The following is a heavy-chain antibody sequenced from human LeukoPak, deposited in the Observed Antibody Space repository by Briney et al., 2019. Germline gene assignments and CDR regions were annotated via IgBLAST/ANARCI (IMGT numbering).Heavy chain of an antibody. V-gene: IGHV2-70*01. Sequence: SGPALVEPTQTLTLTCTFSGFSLSTNGMCVSWIRQPPGKALEWLAHIDWDDDKYYSTSLKTRLTIFKDTSKNQVVLIMTNMDPVDTATYYCARTRQLHSSSYYYFDYWGQGTLVPVSS. CDR3: ARTRQLHSSSYYYFDY. D-gene: IGHD6-13*01. CDR1: GFSLSTNGMC. CDR2: IDWDDDK. J-gene: IGHJ4*02.